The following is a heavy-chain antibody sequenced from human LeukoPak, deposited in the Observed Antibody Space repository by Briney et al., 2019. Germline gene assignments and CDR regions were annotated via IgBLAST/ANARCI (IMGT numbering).Heavy chain of an antibody. J-gene: IGHJ4*02. V-gene: IGHV1-18*01. CDR3: ARQKTYGSSWYADY. CDR2: ISAYNGNT. Sequence: GASVKVSCKASGYTFTSYGISWVRQAPGQGLEWKGWISAYNGNTNYAQKLQGRVTMTTDTSTSTAYMELRSLRSDDTAVYYCARQKTYGSSWYADYWGQGTLVTVSS. D-gene: IGHD6-13*01. CDR1: GYTFTSYG.